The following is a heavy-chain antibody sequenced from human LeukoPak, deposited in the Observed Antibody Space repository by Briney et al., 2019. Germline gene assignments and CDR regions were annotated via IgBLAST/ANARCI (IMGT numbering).Heavy chain of an antibody. CDR3: ARIAAADYYYYYGMDV. CDR1: GFTFSSYE. D-gene: IGHD6-13*01. V-gene: IGHV3-48*03. J-gene: IGHJ6*02. Sequence: GGSLRLSCAASGFTFSSYEMNWVRQAPGKGLEWVSYISSSGSTIYYADSVKGRFTISRDNAKNSLYLQMNSLRAEDTAVYCCARIAAADYYYYYGMDVWGQGTTVTVSS. CDR2: ISSSGSTI.